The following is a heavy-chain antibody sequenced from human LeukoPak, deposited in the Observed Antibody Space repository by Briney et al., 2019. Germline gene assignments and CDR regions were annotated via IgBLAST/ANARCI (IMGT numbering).Heavy chain of an antibody. CDR2: INHSGST. D-gene: IGHD6-6*01. V-gene: IGHV4-34*01. J-gene: IGHJ3*02. CDR3: ARGLSSSSPTAFDI. CDR1: GGSFSGYY. Sequence: PSETLSLTCAVYGGSFSGYYWSWIRQPPGKGLEWIGEINHSGSTNYNPSLKSRVTTSVDTSKNQFSLKLSSVTAADTAAYYCARGLSSSSPTAFDIWGQGTMVTVSS.